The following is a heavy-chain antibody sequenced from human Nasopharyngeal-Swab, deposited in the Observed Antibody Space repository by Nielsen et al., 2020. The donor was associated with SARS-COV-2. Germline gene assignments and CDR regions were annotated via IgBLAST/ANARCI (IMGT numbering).Heavy chain of an antibody. J-gene: IGHJ4*02. Sequence: ESPKISRAASGFTFSSYWMHWVRQAPGKGLVWVSRINSDGSSTSYADSVKGRFTISRDNAKNTLYLQMNSLRAEDTAVYYCARYGRTTVDYWGQGTLVTVSS. CDR3: ARYGRTTVDY. D-gene: IGHD2/OR15-2a*01. V-gene: IGHV3-74*01. CDR2: INSDGSST. CDR1: GFTFSSYW.